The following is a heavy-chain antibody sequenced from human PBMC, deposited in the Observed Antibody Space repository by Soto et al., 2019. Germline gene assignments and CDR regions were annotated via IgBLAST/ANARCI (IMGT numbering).Heavy chain of an antibody. V-gene: IGHV1-2*02. CDR1: GYTFTGSS. D-gene: IGHD7-27*01. CDR3: ARDLTGDPNY. CDR2: INPNSGDK. Sequence: QVQLVQSGAEVQKPGASVNVSCEASGYTFTGSSIHWVRQAPGQGLEWMGYINPNSGDKIFAQKFQDRVTMTRDTSIITAYMELSRVASDDTAVYYCARDLTGDPNYWGQGTLVTVSS. J-gene: IGHJ4*02.